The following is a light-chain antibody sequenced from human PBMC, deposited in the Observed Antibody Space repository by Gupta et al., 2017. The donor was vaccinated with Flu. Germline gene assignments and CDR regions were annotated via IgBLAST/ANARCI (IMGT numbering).Light chain of an antibody. J-gene: IGKJ2*01. V-gene: IGKV1-39*01. CDR3: QQSYSTPHT. CDR2: DES. Sequence: LSAYVGDRVTITCRASQSIGSYLNWYKQKTGKAPKLLIYDESSWKSGGSSRFSGSGSGTDGTDFTLTISSLQPDDFAIYYCQQSYSTPHTFGQGTKLDIK. CDR1: QSIGSY.